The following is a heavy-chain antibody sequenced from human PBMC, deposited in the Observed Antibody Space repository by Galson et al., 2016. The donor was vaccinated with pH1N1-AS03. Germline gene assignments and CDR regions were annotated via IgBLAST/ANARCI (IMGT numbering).Heavy chain of an antibody. V-gene: IGHV3-7*03. Sequence: SLRLSCAASGITFSGYWMTWVRQAPGKGLEWVANIKQDGSEKYSVDSVKGRFTISRDNAKNSLYLQMNSLRAEDTAVYYCARGKDFWCGYPDEAFDIWGQGTMVTVSS. CDR2: IKQDGSEK. CDR3: ARGKDFWCGYPDEAFDI. D-gene: IGHD3-3*01. CDR1: GITFSGYW. J-gene: IGHJ3*02.